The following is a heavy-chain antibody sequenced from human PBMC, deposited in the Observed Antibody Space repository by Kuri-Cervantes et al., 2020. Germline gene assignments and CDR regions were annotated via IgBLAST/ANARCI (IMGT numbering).Heavy chain of an antibody. CDR3: ARGPQSGASFDY. V-gene: IGHV1-18*01. D-gene: IGHD3-10*01. CDR2: ISAYNGNT. Sequence: ASVKVSCKASGYTFTSYGISWVRQAPGQGLEWMGWISAYNGNTNYAQKVQGRVTITADESTSTAYMELSSLRSEDTALYYFARGPQSGASFDYWGQGTLVTVSS. J-gene: IGHJ4*02. CDR1: GYTFTSYG.